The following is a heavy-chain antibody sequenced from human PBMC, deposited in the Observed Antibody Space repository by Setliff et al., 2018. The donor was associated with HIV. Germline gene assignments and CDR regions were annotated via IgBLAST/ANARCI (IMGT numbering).Heavy chain of an antibody. CDR2: MNHRGVI. CDR3: VVYFIGNGGRGL. Sequence: SETLSLTCTVYGGSFSGYYWTWIRQPPGKGLEFIGEMNHRGVIKYLSSLKSRVTMAVDTSKKQFSLKLKSVTAADTAHYFCVVYFIGNGGRGLWGQGTQVTVSS. CDR1: GGSFSGYY. J-gene: IGHJ4*02. D-gene: IGHD2-15*01. V-gene: IGHV4-34*01.